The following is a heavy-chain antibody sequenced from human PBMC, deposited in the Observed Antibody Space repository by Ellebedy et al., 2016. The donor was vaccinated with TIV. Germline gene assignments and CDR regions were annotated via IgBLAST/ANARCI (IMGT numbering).Heavy chain of an antibody. J-gene: IGHJ4*02. V-gene: IGHV3-66*01. CDR1: GFTVRSNY. CDR2: FYSGGST. Sequence: PGGSLRLSCAASGFTVRSNYMSWVRPAPGKGLAWVSVFYSGGSTYYADSVKGRFTISRDNSKNTLYLQMNSLRAEDTAVYYCAKSTSGWWVFDNWGQGTLVTVSS. D-gene: IGHD6-19*01. CDR3: AKSTSGWWVFDN.